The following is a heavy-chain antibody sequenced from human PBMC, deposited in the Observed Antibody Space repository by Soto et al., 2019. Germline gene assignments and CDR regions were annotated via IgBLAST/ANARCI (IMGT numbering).Heavy chain of an antibody. CDR1: GFTFSSCG. CDR3: ARQNGGDSGFYYYGLDV. V-gene: IGHV3-48*02. CDR2: IGSRSTTM. D-gene: IGHD2-21*02. J-gene: IGHJ6*02. Sequence: EVQLVESGESLVQPGGSLRLSCAASGFTFSSCGMTWVRQAPGKGLEWISYIGSRSTTMYYADSVKGRFTISRDNAKKSLYLQMNSLRDEDTAVYYCARQNGGDSGFYYYGLDVWGQGTTVTVSS.